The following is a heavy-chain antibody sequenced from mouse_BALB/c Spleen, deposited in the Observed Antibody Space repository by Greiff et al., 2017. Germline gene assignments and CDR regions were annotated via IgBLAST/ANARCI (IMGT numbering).Heavy chain of an antibody. CDR2: ISYSGST. J-gene: IGHJ2*01. CDR3: ARSRDYYGSSFYFDY. D-gene: IGHD1-1*01. V-gene: IGHV3-8*02. CDR1: GDSITSGY. Sequence: EVMLVESGPSLVKPSQTLSLTCSVTGDSITSGYWNWIRKFPGNKLEYMGYISYSGSTYYNPSLKSRISITRDTSKNQYYLQLNSVTTEDTATYYCARSRDYYGSSFYFDYWGQGTTLTVSS.